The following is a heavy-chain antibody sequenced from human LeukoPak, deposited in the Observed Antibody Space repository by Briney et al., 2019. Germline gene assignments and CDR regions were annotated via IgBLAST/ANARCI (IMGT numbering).Heavy chain of an antibody. CDR3: ARDSPDYGDYGQPFDY. D-gene: IGHD4-17*01. CDR1: GGSFSGYY. Sequence: SETLSLTCAVYGGSFSGYYWSWLRQPPGKGLEWIGEINHSGSTNYNPSLKSRVTISVDTSKNQFSLKLSSVTAADTAVYYCARDSPDYGDYGQPFDYWGQGTLVTVSS. V-gene: IGHV4-34*01. CDR2: INHSGST. J-gene: IGHJ4*02.